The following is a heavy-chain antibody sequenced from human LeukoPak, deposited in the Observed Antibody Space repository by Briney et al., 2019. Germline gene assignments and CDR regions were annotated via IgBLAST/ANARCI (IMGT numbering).Heavy chain of an antibody. CDR1: GGSISSYY. V-gene: IGHV4-59*01. Sequence: SETLSLTCTVSGGSISSYYWSRIRQPPGKGLEWIGYIYYSGSTNYNPSLKSRVTISVDTSKNHFSLKLSSVTAADTAVYYCWGSDGFPFDYWGQGTLVTVSS. D-gene: IGHD5-24*01. CDR2: IYYSGST. CDR3: WGSDGFPFDY. J-gene: IGHJ4*02.